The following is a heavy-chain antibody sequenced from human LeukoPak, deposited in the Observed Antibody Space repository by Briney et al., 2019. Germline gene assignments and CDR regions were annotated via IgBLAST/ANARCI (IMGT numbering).Heavy chain of an antibody. CDR1: GCTFTSYY. CDR3: ARDRALACGGDCYSDAFDI. V-gene: IGHV1-46*01. J-gene: IGHJ3*02. D-gene: IGHD2-21*02. Sequence: GASVKVSCKASGCTFTSYYMHWVRQAPGQGLEWMGIINPSGGSTSYAQKFQGRVTMTRDMSTSTVYMELSSLRSEDTAVYYCARDRALACGGDCYSDAFDIWGQGTMVTVSS. CDR2: INPSGGST.